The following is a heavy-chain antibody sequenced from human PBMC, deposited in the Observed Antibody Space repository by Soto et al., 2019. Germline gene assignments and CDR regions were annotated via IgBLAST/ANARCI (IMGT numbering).Heavy chain of an antibody. V-gene: IGHV4-31*03. CDR2: IYYSGST. Sequence: QVQLQESGPGLVKPSQTLSLTCTVSGGYISSGGYYWTWIRQHPGKGLEWIGYIYYSGSTYYNPSVRSRVTLSVDTCNNQFSLKLSSVTAADTAVYYCAREGETTVTTGRHAGYIWFDPWGQGTLVTVSS. D-gene: IGHD4-17*01. CDR1: GGYISSGGYY. CDR3: AREGETTVTTGRHAGYIWFDP. J-gene: IGHJ5*02.